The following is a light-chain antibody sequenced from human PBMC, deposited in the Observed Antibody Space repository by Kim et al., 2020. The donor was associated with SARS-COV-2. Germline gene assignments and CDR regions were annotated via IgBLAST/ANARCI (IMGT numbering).Light chain of an antibody. CDR1: QGINNF. J-gene: IGKJ1*01. Sequence: ASVGDRVTITCRASQGINNFVAWYQHRPGKAPRVLIYAASTLHSGVPSRFSGTGSGTDFTLTISSLQPEDVATYYCQKYNGAPWTFGQGTKVDIK. CDR2: AAS. V-gene: IGKV1-27*01. CDR3: QKYNGAPWT.